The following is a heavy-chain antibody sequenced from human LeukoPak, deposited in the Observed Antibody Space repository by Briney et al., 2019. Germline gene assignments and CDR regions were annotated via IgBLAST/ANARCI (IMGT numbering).Heavy chain of an antibody. J-gene: IGHJ6*04. CDR3: AELGITMIGGV. CDR2: ISSSGSTI. D-gene: IGHD3-10*02. Sequence: GGSLRLSCAASGSAFSTSGMNWVRQAPGKGLEWVSYISSSGSTIYYADSVKGRFTISRDNAKNSLYLQMNSLRAGDTAVYYCAELGITMIGGVWGKGTTVTISS. CDR1: GSAFSTSG. V-gene: IGHV3-48*04.